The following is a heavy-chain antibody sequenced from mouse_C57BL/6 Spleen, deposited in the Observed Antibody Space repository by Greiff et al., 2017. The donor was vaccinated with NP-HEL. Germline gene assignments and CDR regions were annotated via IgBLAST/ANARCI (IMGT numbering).Heavy chain of an antibody. Sequence: QVQLKQPGAELVRPGSSVKLSCKASGYTFTSYWMHWVKQRPIQGLEWIGNIDPSDSETHYNQKFKDKATLTVDKSSSTAYMQLSSLTSEDSAVYYCARADFPIYYAMDYWGQGTSVTVSS. J-gene: IGHJ4*01. CDR3: ARADFPIYYAMDY. V-gene: IGHV1-52*01. D-gene: IGHD6-5*01. CDR1: GYTFTSYW. CDR2: IDPSDSET.